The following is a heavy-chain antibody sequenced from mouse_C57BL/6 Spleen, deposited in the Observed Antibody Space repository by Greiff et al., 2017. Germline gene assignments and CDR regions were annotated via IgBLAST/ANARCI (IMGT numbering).Heavy chain of an antibody. Sequence: EVQLQASGPGLVKPSQSLSLTCSVTGYSITSGYYWNWIRQFPGNKLEWMGYISYDGSNNYNPSLKNRISITRDTSKNQFFLKLNSVTTEDTATYYCAYGSNYYAMDYWGQGTSVTVSS. J-gene: IGHJ4*01. V-gene: IGHV3-6*01. D-gene: IGHD1-1*01. CDR1: GYSITSGYY. CDR3: AYGSNYYAMDY. CDR2: ISYDGSN.